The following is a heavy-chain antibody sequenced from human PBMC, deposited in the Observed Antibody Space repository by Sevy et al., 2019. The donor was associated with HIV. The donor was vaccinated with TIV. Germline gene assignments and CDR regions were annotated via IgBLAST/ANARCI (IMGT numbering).Heavy chain of an antibody. J-gene: IGHJ6*02. V-gene: IGHV3-48*01. D-gene: IGHD6-13*01. CDR3: ARTWAAAPGGGGFYYGMDV. CDR1: GFTLSRHS. Sequence: GGSLRLSCAASGFTLSRHSFNWVRQAPGKGLEWISYISSTSSTIFYADSVMDRFTISRDNAKNSLYLQMNSLRAEDTAVYYCARTWAAAPGGGGFYYGMDVWGQGTTVTVSS. CDR2: ISSTSSTI.